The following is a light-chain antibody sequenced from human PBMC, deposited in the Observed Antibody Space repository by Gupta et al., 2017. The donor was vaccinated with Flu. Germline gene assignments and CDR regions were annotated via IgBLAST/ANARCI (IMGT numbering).Light chain of an antibody. CDR1: TSDVGGYNY. J-gene: IGLJ3*02. CDR2: ECS. CDR3: GSYTYSSTLEVV. V-gene: IGLV2-14*01. Sequence: QSALTQPASVSRPPGESITISRTVTTSDVGGYNYVSWYQQHPGKATKLLIYECSNRPSGVADRFSGSKSGSTASLTISGLQAEDEADYYCGSYTYSSTLEVVFGGGTKLTVL.